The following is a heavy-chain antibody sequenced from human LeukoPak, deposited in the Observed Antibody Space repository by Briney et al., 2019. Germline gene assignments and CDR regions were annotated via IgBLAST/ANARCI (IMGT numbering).Heavy chain of an antibody. J-gene: IGHJ3*02. CDR1: GFTFSSYA. CDR2: ISGSGGST. CDR3: AKRIDAFDI. Sequence: TGGSLRLSCAASGFTFSSYAMSWVRQAPGKGLEWVSAISGSGGSTYYADSVKGRFTISRDNSKNTLYLQMNSLRAEDTAVYCGAKRIDAFDIWGQGTMVTVSS. V-gene: IGHV3-23*01.